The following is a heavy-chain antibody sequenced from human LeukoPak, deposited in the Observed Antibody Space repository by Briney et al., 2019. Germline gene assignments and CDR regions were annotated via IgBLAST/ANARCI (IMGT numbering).Heavy chain of an antibody. CDR3: ARDRSSSGWRRFDY. V-gene: IGHV3-33*08. D-gene: IGHD6-19*01. CDR2: IWYDGSNK. Sequence: PGGSLRLSCAASGFTFSSYAMGWVRQAPGKGLEWVAVIWYDGSNKYYADSVKGRFTISRDNSKNTLYLQMNSLRAEDTAVYYCARDRSSSGWRRFDYWGQGTLVTVSS. J-gene: IGHJ4*02. CDR1: GFTFSSYA.